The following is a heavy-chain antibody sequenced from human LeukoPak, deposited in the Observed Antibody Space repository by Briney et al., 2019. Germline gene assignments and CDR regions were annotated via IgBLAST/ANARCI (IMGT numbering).Heavy chain of an antibody. V-gene: IGHV4-59*01. J-gene: IGHJ4*02. CDR2: IYYSGST. Sequence: LSETLSLTCTVSGGSISSYYWSWIRQPPGKGLEWIGYIYYSGSTNYNPSLKSRVTISVDTSKNQFSLKLSSVTAADTAVYYCARGDSSGWLYYLDYWGQGTLVTVSS. D-gene: IGHD6-19*01. CDR3: ARGDSSGWLYYLDY. CDR1: GGSISSYY.